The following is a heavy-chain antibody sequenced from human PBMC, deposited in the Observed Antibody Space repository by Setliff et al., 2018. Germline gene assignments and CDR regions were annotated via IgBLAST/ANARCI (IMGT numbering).Heavy chain of an antibody. Sequence: LRLSCAASGFTFSDHYMDWVRQAPGKGLEWVGRTRNKANSYTTDYAASVKGRFTISRDDSKNSLYLQMNSLKTADTAVYYCTRGQYSSGFRGLDYWGQGTLVTVSS. D-gene: IGHD6-19*01. V-gene: IGHV3-72*01. CDR2: TRNKANSYTT. J-gene: IGHJ4*02. CDR3: TRGQYSSGFRGLDY. CDR1: GFTFSDHY.